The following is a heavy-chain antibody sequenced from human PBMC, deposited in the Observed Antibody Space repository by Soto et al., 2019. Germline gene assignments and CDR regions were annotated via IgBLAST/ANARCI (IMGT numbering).Heavy chain of an antibody. Sequence: SETLSLTCTVSGGSISSYYWSWIRQPPGKGLEWIGYIYYSGSTNYNPSPKSRVTISVDTSKNQFSLKLSSVTAADTAVYYCARDRPLVMRSSGGAFDIWGQGTMVTFSS. CDR1: GGSISSYY. D-gene: IGHD6-25*01. CDR3: ARDRPLVMRSSGGAFDI. V-gene: IGHV4-59*01. CDR2: IYYSGST. J-gene: IGHJ3*02.